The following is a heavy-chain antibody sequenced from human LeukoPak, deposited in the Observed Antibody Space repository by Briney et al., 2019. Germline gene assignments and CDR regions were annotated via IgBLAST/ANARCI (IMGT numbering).Heavy chain of an antibody. V-gene: IGHV1-8*01. CDR1: GYTFTSYD. J-gene: IGHJ4*02. D-gene: IGHD3-22*01. Sequence: ASVKVSCKASGYTFTSYDINWVRQATGQGLEWMGWMNPNSGNTGYAQKFQGRVTMTEDTSTDTAYMELSSLRSEDTAVYYCATEEYDSSGYAFDYWGQGTLVTVSS. CDR2: MNPNSGNT. CDR3: ATEEYDSSGYAFDY.